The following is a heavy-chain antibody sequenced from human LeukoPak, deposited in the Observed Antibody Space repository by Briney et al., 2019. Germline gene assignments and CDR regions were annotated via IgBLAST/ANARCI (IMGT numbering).Heavy chain of an antibody. J-gene: IGHJ4*02. CDR3: ARLTVSGWLV. CDR2: INPNGGGT. D-gene: IGHD6-19*01. V-gene: IGHV1-2*02. Sequence: ASVKVSCKASGYTFTKYFLHWVRQAPGQGLEWMGWINPNGGGTIYAQKFQGRVTMTRDTSISTAYMEVSRLTSDDTAVYYCARLTVSGWLVWGQGTLVTVSS. CDR1: GYTFTKYF.